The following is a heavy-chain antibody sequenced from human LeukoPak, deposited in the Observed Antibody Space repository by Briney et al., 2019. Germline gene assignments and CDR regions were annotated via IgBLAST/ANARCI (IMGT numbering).Heavy chain of an antibody. CDR2: MNPNSGNT. D-gene: IGHD3-22*01. J-gene: IGHJ3*02. V-gene: IGHV1-8*01. CDR3: ARVTWYYDSSGLDAFDI. Sequence: ASVKVSCKASGYTFTIYDINWVRQATGQGLEWMGWMNPNSGNTGYAQKFQGRVTMTRNTSISTAYMELSSLRSEDTAVYYCARVTWYYDSSGLDAFDIWGQGTMVTVSS. CDR1: GYTFTIYD.